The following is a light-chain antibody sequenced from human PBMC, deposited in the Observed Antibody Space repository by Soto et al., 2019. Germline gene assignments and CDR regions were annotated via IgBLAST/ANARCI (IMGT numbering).Light chain of an antibody. V-gene: IGLV2-8*01. CDR1: SDDVGGYNY. Sequence: QSALTQPPSASGSPGQSVTISCTGTSDDVGGYNYVSWYQHHPGKAPRLMIYDVNKRPSGVPARFSGSKSGNTASLTVSGLQAEDEAVYYCSSYVTSNVVVFGGGTKLTVL. J-gene: IGLJ2*01. CDR2: DVN. CDR3: SSYVTSNVVV.